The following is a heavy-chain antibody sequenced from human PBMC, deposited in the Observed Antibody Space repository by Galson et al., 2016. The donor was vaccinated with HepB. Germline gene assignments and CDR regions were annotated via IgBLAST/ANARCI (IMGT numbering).Heavy chain of an antibody. CDR2: INPSAGIA. Sequence: SGAEVKKPGESLKISCKASGSTFTKYYMQWVRQAPGQGLQWMGIINPSAGIASYAQKFQGRVTMTRDTSTSTVYMELSSLRLADTAVYYCARRDYEFYMEVWGKGTTVTVSS. V-gene: IGHV1-46*01. CDR3: ARRDYEFYMEV. J-gene: IGHJ6*03. D-gene: IGHD3-16*01. CDR1: GSTFTKYY.